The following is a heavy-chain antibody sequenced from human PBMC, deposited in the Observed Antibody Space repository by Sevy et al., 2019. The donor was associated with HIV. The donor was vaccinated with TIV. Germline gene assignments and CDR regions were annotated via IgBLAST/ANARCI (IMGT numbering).Heavy chain of an antibody. J-gene: IGHJ6*02. CDR1: GYSFTSYW. CDR2: IYPGDSDT. D-gene: IGHD1-1*01. V-gene: IGHV5-51*01. Sequence: GESLKISCKGSGYSFTSYWIGWVRQMPGKGLEWMGIIYPGDSDTRYSPSFQGQVTISADKSISTAYLQWSSLKASDTAMYYCARQSTTATTNYYYGMDVWGQGTTVTVSS. CDR3: ARQSTTATTNYYYGMDV.